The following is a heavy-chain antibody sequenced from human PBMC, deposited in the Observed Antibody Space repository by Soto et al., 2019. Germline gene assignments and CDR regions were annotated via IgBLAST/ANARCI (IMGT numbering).Heavy chain of an antibody. CDR3: SRGVRDWNYVTDYGMDV. CDR1: GGSVSVGGHY. V-gene: IGHV4-61*08. D-gene: IGHD1-7*01. J-gene: IGHJ6*02. CDR2: IIDSGST. Sequence: QVQLQESGPGLVKSSETLSLTCTVSGGSVSVGGHYWTWIRQPPGKGLEWIGHIIDSGSTNYNPSRKSRVSISVGTSKNQFSLRLSSVTPADTALYYCSRGVRDWNYVTDYGMDVWGQGTTVIVSS.